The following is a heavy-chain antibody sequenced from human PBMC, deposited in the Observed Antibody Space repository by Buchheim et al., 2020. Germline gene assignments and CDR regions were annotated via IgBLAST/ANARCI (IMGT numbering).Heavy chain of an antibody. Sequence: EVQLVESGGGLVQPGGSLRLSCAASGFTFSSYEMNWVRQAPGKGLEWVSYISSSGSTIYYADSVKGRFTISRDNAKNSLYLQMYSLRAEDTAVYYCARVPIESYGWYYFDYWGQGTL. J-gene: IGHJ4*02. CDR1: GFTFSSYE. V-gene: IGHV3-48*03. CDR3: ARVPIESYGWYYFDY. D-gene: IGHD5-18*01. CDR2: ISSSGSTI.